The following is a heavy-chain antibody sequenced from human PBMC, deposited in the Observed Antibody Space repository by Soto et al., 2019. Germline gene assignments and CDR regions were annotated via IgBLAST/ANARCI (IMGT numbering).Heavy chain of an antibody. CDR2: ITPSFGSG. D-gene: IGHD1-26*01. V-gene: IGHV1-69*06. CDR1: GGTFSSYT. J-gene: IGHJ5*02. Sequence: QVQLGQSGAEVKEPGSSVNVSCKASGGTFSSYTISWVRQAPGQGFEWMGGITPSFGSGNYAQKFQGRVTITADKSTRTVYMALSSLTSADTALYYCARLTGSYQLGKWFDPWGQGTLVTVSS. CDR3: ARLTGSYQLGKWFDP.